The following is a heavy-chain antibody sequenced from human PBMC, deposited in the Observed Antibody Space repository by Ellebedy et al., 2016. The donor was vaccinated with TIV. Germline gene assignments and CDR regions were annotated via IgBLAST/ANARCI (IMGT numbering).Heavy chain of an antibody. CDR3: ARGGFGSWFDY. CDR2: ISYAGTNK. J-gene: IGHJ4*02. D-gene: IGHD6-13*01. Sequence: GESLKISCAASGLTFRSYDVHWVRQAPGKGLEWVAAISYAGTNKEYADSVKGRFTISRDNSKNTVYLQMTSLRAEDTAVYYCARGGFGSWFDYWGQGTLATVSS. CDR1: GLTFRSYD. V-gene: IGHV3-30-3*01.